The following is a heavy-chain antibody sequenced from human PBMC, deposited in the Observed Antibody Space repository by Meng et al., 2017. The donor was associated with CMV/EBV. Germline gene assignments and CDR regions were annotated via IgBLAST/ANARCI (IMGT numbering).Heavy chain of an antibody. V-gene: IGHV4-39*01. Sequence: GSLRLSCTVSGGSISSSSYYWGWIRQPPGKGLEWIGSIYYSGSTYYNPSLKSRVTISVDTSKIQFSLKLSSVTAADTAVYYCARRPSIAARPWPFDIWGQGTMVTVSS. CDR1: GGSISSSSYY. J-gene: IGHJ3*02. D-gene: IGHD6-6*01. CDR3: ARRPSIAARPWPFDI. CDR2: IYYSGST.